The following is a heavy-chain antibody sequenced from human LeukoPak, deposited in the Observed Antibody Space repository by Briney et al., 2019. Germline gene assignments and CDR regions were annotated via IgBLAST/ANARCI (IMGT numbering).Heavy chain of an antibody. D-gene: IGHD2-15*01. J-gene: IGHJ4*02. V-gene: IGHV3-11*04. Sequence: GGSLRLSCAASGFTFSDYYMSWIRQAPGKGLEWVSDIIGSGSTIYYADSVKGRFTISRDNAKNSLYLQMNSLRAEDTAVYYCARDSILLGYCSGGSCYGGFRVSGLTDYWGQGTLVTVSS. CDR2: IIGSGSTI. CDR3: ARDSILLGYCSGGSCYGGFRVSGLTDY. CDR1: GFTFSDYY.